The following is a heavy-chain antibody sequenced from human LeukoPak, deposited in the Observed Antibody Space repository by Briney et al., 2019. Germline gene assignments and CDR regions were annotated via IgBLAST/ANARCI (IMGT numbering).Heavy chain of an antibody. J-gene: IGHJ4*02. CDR1: GFTFSSYA. Sequence: GGSPRLSCAASGFTFSSYAMSWVRQAPGKGLEWVSAISGSGGSTYYADSVKGRFTISRDNSKNTLYLQMNSLRAEDTAVYYCAKPPMGSSVSYYFDYWGQGTLVTVSS. CDR2: ISGSGGST. CDR3: AKPPMGSSVSYYFDY. V-gene: IGHV3-23*01. D-gene: IGHD6-6*01.